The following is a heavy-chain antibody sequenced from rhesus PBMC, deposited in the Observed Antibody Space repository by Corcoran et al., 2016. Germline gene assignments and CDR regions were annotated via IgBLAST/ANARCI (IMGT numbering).Heavy chain of an antibody. CDR3: ATRGEYSHVFDY. CDR2: IYGSSGST. V-gene: IGHV4-76*01. D-gene: IGHD4-23*01. CDR1: GGSISSGYA. J-gene: IGHJ4*01. Sequence: QVQLQESGPGVVKPSETLSLTCAVSGGSISSGYAWSWIRQPPGKGLEWIGYIYGSSGSTNYNPSLKNRVTISKDASKNQFSLKLSSVTAADTAVYYCATRGEYSHVFDYWGQGVLVTVSS.